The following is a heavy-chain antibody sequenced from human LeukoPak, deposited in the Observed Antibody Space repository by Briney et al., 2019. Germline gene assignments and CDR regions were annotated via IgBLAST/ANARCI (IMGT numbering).Heavy chain of an antibody. V-gene: IGHV1-69*04. CDR2: IIPILGIA. CDR3: AREVRGGIAAYYFDY. CDR1: GGTFSSYT. D-gene: IGHD6-25*01. J-gene: IGHJ4*02. Sequence: SVKVSCKASGGTFSSYTISWVRQAPGQGLEWMGRIIPILGIANYAQKFQGRVTITADKSTSTAYMKLSSLRSEDTAVYYCAREVRGGIAAYYFDYWGQGTLVTVSS.